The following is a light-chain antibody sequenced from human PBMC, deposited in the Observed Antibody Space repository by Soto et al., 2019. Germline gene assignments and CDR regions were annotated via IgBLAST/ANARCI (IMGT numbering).Light chain of an antibody. Sequence: QSVLPQPPSASGSPGQSVAISCAGTSSDVGAYNYVSWYQQHPGKAPKLMIYEVSERPSGVPDRFSGSKSGNTASLTVSALQAEDEADYYCSSYAGSSYVFGTGTKVTVL. J-gene: IGLJ1*01. CDR1: SSDVGAYNY. CDR2: EVS. CDR3: SSYAGSSYV. V-gene: IGLV2-8*01.